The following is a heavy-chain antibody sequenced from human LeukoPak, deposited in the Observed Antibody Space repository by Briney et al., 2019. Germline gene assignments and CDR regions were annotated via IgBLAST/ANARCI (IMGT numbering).Heavy chain of an antibody. D-gene: IGHD3-22*01. V-gene: IGHV4-34*01. Sequence: SETLSLTCAVYGGSFSVYYWSWIRQPPGKGLEWIGEINHSESTNYNPSLKSRVTISVDKAKNQFSLRLSSVTAADTAVYFCARGGYYDSSGYSAAEYFQHWGQGTLVTVSS. CDR2: INHSEST. CDR3: ARGGYYDSSGYSAAEYFQH. CDR1: GGSFSVYY. J-gene: IGHJ1*01.